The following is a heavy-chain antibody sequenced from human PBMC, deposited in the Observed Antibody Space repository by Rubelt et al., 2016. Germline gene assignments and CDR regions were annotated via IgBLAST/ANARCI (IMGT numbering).Heavy chain of an antibody. CDR3: AVNTAMAKYPVDY. CDR1: GYSFTSYW. J-gene: IGHJ4*02. CDR2: IYPGDSVP. D-gene: IGHD5-18*01. V-gene: IGHV5-51*01. Sequence: EVQLVQSGAEVKKPGESLRISCKGSGYSFTSYWISWVRQMPGKGLEWMGIIYPGDSVPRYSPSFQGQVTISADKSISTAYLQWSSLKASDTAMDYCAVNTAMAKYPVDYWGQGTLVTVSS.